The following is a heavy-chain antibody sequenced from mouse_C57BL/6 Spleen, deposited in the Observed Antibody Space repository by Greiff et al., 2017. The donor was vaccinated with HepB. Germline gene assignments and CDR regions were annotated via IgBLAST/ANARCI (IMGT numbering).Heavy chain of an antibody. CDR3: ARPWDGSSSVPCAY. V-gene: IGHV5-17*01. D-gene: IGHD1-1*01. Sequence: EVKLVESGGGLVKPGGSLKLSCAASGFTFSDYGMHWVRQAPEKGLEWVAYISSGSSTIYYADTVKGRFTISSDNAKNTLFLQMTSLRSEDTALYYCARPWDGSSSVPCAYWGQGTLVTVSA. CDR1: GFTFSDYG. CDR2: ISSGSSTI. J-gene: IGHJ3*01.